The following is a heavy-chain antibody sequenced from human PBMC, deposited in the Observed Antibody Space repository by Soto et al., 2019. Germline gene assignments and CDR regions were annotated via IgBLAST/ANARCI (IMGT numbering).Heavy chain of an antibody. CDR2: ISYDGSNK. CDR1: GFTFSSYA. D-gene: IGHD1-1*01. CDR3: ARGNWNFDY. V-gene: IGHV3-30-3*01. Sequence: SLRLSCAASGFTFSSYAMHWVRQAPGKGLEWVAVISYDGSNKYYADSVKGRFTFSRDNSKNTLYLQMNSLRAEDTAVYYCARGNWNFDYWGQGTLVTVSS. J-gene: IGHJ4*02.